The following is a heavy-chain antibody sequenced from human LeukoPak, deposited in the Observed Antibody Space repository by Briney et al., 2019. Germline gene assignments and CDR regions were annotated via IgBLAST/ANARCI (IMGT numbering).Heavy chain of an antibody. Sequence: GESLKISCKGSGYSFTNYWIGWVRQMPGKGLEWMGIIYTGDPDTRYSPSFQGQITISADKSISTAYLQWNSLKASDTAMYYCARLKSIAARLGAFDIWGQGTMVTVSS. CDR2: IYTGDPDT. V-gene: IGHV5-51*01. CDR3: ARLKSIAARLGAFDI. D-gene: IGHD6-6*01. J-gene: IGHJ3*02. CDR1: GYSFTNYW.